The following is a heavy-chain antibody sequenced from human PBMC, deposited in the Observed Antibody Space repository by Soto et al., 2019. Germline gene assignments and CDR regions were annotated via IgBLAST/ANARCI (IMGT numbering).Heavy chain of an antibody. CDR2: ISGSGGST. Sequence: GGSLRLSCAASGFTFSSYAMSWVRQAPGKGLEWVSAISGSGGSTYYADSVKGRFTISRDNSKNTLYLQMNSLRAEDTAVYYCARDNVVVVAATGITYYYYGMDVWGQGTTVTVSS. V-gene: IGHV3-23*01. CDR1: GFTFSSYA. J-gene: IGHJ6*02. D-gene: IGHD2-15*01. CDR3: ARDNVVVVAATGITYYYYGMDV.